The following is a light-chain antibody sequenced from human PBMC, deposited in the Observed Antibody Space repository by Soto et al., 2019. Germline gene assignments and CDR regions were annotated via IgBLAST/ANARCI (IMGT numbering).Light chain of an antibody. CDR3: QEYNDWPRGT. CDR2: AAS. CDR1: QSVNTN. J-gene: IGKJ1*01. Sequence: EVVMPQSPATLSVSPGERATLSCRASQSVNTNLAWNQQRPGQAPRVLIYAASTRATGIADRVSGSGSGTDFTLTISSLQPEDIGLYYCQEYNDWPRGTFGQGTKVELK. V-gene: IGKV3-15*01.